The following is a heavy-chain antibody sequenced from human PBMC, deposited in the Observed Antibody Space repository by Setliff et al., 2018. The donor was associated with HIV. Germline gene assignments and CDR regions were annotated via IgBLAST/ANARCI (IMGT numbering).Heavy chain of an antibody. D-gene: IGHD2-8*02. V-gene: IGHV4-34*01. CDR2: INHSGRT. CDR3: ASASSTYWYSIFRNYYYHMDV. Sequence: SETLSLTCAVYGGSFSDNYWSWIRQSPGKGLAWIGEINHSGRTKYSTSLRSRVSISLETSKPQFSLKRGSVTAADTAVYYCASASSTYWYSIFRNYYYHMDVWGKGTTVTVSS. CDR1: GGSFSDNY. J-gene: IGHJ6*03.